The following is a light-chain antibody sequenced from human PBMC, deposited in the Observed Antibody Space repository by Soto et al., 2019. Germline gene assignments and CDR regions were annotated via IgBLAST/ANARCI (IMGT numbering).Light chain of an antibody. CDR3: QQLNSYPLT. J-gene: IGKJ5*01. V-gene: IGKV1-5*01. CDR1: QSISSW. CDR2: AAS. Sequence: IQITYSPSTLSTSLRVRFTITCRASQSISSWLAWYQQKPGKAPKLLIYAASTLQSGVPSRFSGSGSGTEFTLTISSLQPEDFATYYCQQLNSYPLTFGQGTRLE.